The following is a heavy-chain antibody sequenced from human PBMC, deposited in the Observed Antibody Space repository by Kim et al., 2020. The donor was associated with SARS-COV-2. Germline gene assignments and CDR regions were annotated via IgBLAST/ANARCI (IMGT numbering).Heavy chain of an antibody. CDR2: IYSGGST. D-gene: IGHD3-10*01. J-gene: IGHJ6*02. V-gene: IGHV3-66*02. CDR3: ARERMVRPYYYGMDV. CDR1: GFTVSSNY. Sequence: GGSLRLSCAASGFTVSSNYMSWVRQAPGKGLEWVSVIYSGGSTYYADSVKGRFTISRDNSKNTLYLQMNSLRAEDTAVYYCARERMVRPYYYGMDVWGQGTTVTVSS.